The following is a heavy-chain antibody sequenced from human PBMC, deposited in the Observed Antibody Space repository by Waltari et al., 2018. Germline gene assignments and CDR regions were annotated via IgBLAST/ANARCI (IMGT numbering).Heavy chain of an antibody. CDR3: ASQNGGNSWWLDP. Sequence: EVQLVESGGGLVQPGGCLRLSCAASEFTFSGYWMHWVRQAPGKGLVWVSRINSDESSTSYADSVKGRFTISRDNAKNTLYLQMNSLRAEDTAVYYCASQNGGNSWWLDPWGQGTLVTVSS. V-gene: IGHV3-74*01. J-gene: IGHJ5*02. CDR1: EFTFSGYW. CDR2: INSDESST. D-gene: IGHD2-21*02.